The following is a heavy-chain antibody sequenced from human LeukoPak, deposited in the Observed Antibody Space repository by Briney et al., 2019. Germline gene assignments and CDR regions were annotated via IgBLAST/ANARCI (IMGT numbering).Heavy chain of an antibody. CDR1: GFTFSSFG. CDR2: IRYDGTKR. CDR3: AKDPTLLRGFDY. J-gene: IGHJ4*02. V-gene: IGHV3-30*02. Sequence: GGSLRLSCAASGFTFSSFGMHWVRQAPGKGLEWVAFIRYDGTKRTYGDSVKGRFTISRDNSKNMLYLQMNGLRGEDTAVYYCAKDPTLLRGFDYWGQGTLVTVSS.